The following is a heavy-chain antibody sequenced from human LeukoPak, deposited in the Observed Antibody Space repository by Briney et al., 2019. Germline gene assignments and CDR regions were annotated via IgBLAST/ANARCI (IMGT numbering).Heavy chain of an antibody. V-gene: IGHV3-30*02. CDR2: IRYDGSNK. D-gene: IGHD3-10*01. Sequence: PGGSLRLSCAASGFTFSSYGMHWVRLAPGKGLEWVAFIRYDGSNKYYADSVKGRFTISRDNSKNTLYLQMNSLRAEDTAVYYCAKDRWGGSGSYSHFDYWGQGTLVTVSS. J-gene: IGHJ4*02. CDR3: AKDRWGGSGSYSHFDY. CDR1: GFTFSSYG.